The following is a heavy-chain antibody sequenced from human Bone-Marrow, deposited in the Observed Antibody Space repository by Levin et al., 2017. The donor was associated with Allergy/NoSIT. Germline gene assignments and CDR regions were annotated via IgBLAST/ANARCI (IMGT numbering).Heavy chain of an antibody. CDR1: GGSFSGYY. Sequence: SETLSLTCAVYGGSFSGYYWSWIRQPPGKGLEWIGEINHSGSTNYNPSLKSRVTISVDTSKNQFSLKLSSVTAADTAVYYCARSKFDYWGQGTLVTVSS. CDR2: INHSGST. CDR3: ARSKFDY. J-gene: IGHJ4*02. V-gene: IGHV4-34*01.